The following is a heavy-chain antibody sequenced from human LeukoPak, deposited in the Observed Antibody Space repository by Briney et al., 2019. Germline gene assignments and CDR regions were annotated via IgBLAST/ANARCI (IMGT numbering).Heavy chain of an antibody. CDR2: IFYSGST. CDR1: SGSISTSNYY. J-gene: IGHJ4*02. V-gene: IGHV4-39*07. D-gene: IGHD5-18*01. Sequence: SETLSLTCTVSSGSISTSNYYWGWVRQPPGKALEWIGNIFYSGSTYYSPSLKSRVTISLDMSKNQFFLKLRSVTAADTAVYFCVRGVTRGYIYADWGQGTLVTVSS. CDR3: VRGVTRGYIYAD.